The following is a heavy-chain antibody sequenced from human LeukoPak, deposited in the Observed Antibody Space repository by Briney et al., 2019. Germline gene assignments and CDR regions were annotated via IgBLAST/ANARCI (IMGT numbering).Heavy chain of an antibody. CDR3: ARGRSSMIVVDAFDI. D-gene: IGHD3-22*01. J-gene: IGHJ3*02. CDR1: GFTFSSHS. CDR2: ISSSSSYI. V-gene: IGHV3-21*01. Sequence: GGSLRLSCAASGFTFSSHSMNWVRQAPGKGLEWVSSISSSSSYIYYADSVKGRFTISRDNAKNSLYLQMNSLRAEDTAVYYCARGRSSMIVVDAFDIWSQGTMVTVSS.